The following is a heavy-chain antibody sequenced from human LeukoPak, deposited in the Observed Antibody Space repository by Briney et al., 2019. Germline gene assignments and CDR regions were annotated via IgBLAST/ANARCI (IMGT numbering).Heavy chain of an antibody. J-gene: IGHJ6*03. CDR3: ARTFYDFWSGYYPPLSYYYYYMDV. CDR1: GFTFSSYS. CDR2: ISSSSSTI. V-gene: IGHV3-48*04. D-gene: IGHD3-3*01. Sequence: GGSLRLSCAASGFTFSSYSMNWVRQAPGKGLEWVSYISSSSSTIYYADSVKGRFTISRDNAKNSLYLQMNSLRAEDTAVYYCARTFYDFWSGYYPPLSYYYYYMDVWGQGTTVTVSS.